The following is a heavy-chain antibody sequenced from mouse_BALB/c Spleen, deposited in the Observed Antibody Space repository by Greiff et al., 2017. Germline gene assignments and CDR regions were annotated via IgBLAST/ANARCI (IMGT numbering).Heavy chain of an antibody. Sequence: DVKLQESGGGLVKPGGSLKLSCAASGFTFSDYYMYWVRQTPEKRLEWVATISDGGSYTYYPDSVKGRFTISRDNAKNNLYLQMSSLKSEDTAMYYCASAYGYSYAMDYWGQGTSVTVSA. CDR1: GFTFSDYY. CDR3: ASAYGYSYAMDY. CDR2: ISDGGSYT. V-gene: IGHV5-4*02. D-gene: IGHD2-2*01. J-gene: IGHJ4*01.